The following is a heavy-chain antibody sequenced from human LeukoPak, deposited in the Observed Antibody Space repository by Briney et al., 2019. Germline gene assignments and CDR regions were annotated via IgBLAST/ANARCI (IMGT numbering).Heavy chain of an antibody. V-gene: IGHV1-2*02. Sequence: ASVKVSCKASGYTFTCYYMHWVRQAPGQGLEWMGWINPNSGGTNYAQKFQGRVTMTRDTSISTAYMELSRLRSDDTAVYYCARGNDVEMATLYYYGMDVWGQGTTVTVSS. J-gene: IGHJ6*02. D-gene: IGHD1-1*01. CDR1: GYTFTCYY. CDR3: ARGNDVEMATLYYYGMDV. CDR2: INPNSGGT.